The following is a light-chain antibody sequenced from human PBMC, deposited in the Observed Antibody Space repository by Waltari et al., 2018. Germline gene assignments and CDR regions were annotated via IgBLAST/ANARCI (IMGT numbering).Light chain of an antibody. CDR1: SSDVGGHDY. Sequence: QSALSQPASVSGSPGQSITISCTGASSDVGGHDYVSWYQQHPGKAPKLIIRDVNNRPSGVSNRFSGSKSGNMASLTISGLQAEDEADYYCSSYSTSSSLILFGEGTKVTVL. V-gene: IGLV2-14*03. J-gene: IGLJ2*01. CDR2: DVN. CDR3: SSYSTSSSLIL.